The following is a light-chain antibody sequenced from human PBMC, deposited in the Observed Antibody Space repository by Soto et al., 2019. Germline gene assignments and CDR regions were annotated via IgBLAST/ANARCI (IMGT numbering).Light chain of an antibody. V-gene: IGKV3-20*01. J-gene: IGKJ1*01. CDR2: GAS. CDR3: QQFGKSPRT. Sequence: EIVLTQAPGTLSLSPGERVTLSCRASQSVGYYLAWYQQKPGQAPRLLIYGASNRATGIPDRFSGSGSGTDFSLTITRLEPEDFAVYYCQQFGKSPRTFGQGTMVEIK. CDR1: QSVGYY.